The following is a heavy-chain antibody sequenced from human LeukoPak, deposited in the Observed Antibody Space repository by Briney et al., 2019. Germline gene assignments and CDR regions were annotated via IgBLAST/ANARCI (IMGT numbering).Heavy chain of an antibody. CDR2: INPSGGST. V-gene: IGHV1-46*01. J-gene: IGHJ5*02. CDR1: GYTFTSYY. Sequence: ASVKVSCKESGYTFTSYYMHWVRQAPGQGLEWMGIINPSGGSTSYAQKSQGRVTMTRDTSTSTVYMELSSLRSEDTAVYYCARERAERYFDWLLRGDWFDPWGQGTLVTVSS. CDR3: ARERAERYFDWLLRGDWFDP. D-gene: IGHD3-9*01.